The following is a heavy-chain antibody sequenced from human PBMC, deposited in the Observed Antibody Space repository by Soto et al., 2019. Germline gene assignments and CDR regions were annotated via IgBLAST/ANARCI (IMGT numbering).Heavy chain of an antibody. CDR1: GFIFSSYA. J-gene: IGHJ4*02. D-gene: IGHD2-8*02. CDR3: TRGSASGAFDY. V-gene: IGHV3-23*01. Sequence: EVQLLESGGDLLQPGGSLRLSCAASGFIFSSYAKGWVRQAPGKGLEWVSAISGRGGTIYYADSVKGRFTISRDNSKNTLYLQMNTLRGQDSAVYYCTRGSASGAFDYWGQGALVTVSS. CDR2: ISGRGGTI.